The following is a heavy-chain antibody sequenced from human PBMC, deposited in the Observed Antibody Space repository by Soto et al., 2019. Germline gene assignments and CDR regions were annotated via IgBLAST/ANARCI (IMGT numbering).Heavy chain of an antibody. CDR3: ARRCPITGTTDY. J-gene: IGHJ4*02. V-gene: IGHV4-39*01. CDR2: IYYSGST. D-gene: IGHD1-20*01. Sequence: SETLSHTCTVSGGSISSSSYYWGWIRQPPGKGLEWIGSIYYSGSTYYNPSLKSRVTISVDTSKNQFSLKLSSVTAADTAVYYCARRCPITGTTDYWGQGTLVTVSS. CDR1: GGSISSSSYY.